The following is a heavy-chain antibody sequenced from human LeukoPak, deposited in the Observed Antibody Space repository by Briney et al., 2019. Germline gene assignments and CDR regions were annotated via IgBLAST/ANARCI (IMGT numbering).Heavy chain of an antibody. Sequence: NPGGSLRLSCAASGFAFSSYSMNWVRQAPGKGLEWVSSISSSSSYIYYADSVKGRFTISRDNAKNSLYLQMNSLRAEDTAVYYCARNYGSGSYRPQDYWGQGTLVTVSS. D-gene: IGHD3-10*01. J-gene: IGHJ4*02. CDR1: GFAFSSYS. CDR3: ARNYGSGSYRPQDY. CDR2: ISSSSSYI. V-gene: IGHV3-21*01.